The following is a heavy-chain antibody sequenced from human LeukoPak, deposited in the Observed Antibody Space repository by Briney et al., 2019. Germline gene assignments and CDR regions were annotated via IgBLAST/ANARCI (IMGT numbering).Heavy chain of an antibody. CDR2: IYYSGST. Sequence: SETLSLTCTVSGGSISSSSYYWGWIRQPPGKGLEWIGSIYYSGSTYYNPSLKSRVTISVDTSKNQFSLKLSSVPAADTAVYYCARVTYYDFWSGYSSNFDYWGQGTLVTVSS. V-gene: IGHV4-39*01. CDR1: GGSISSSSYY. D-gene: IGHD3-3*01. J-gene: IGHJ4*02. CDR3: ARVTYYDFWSGYSSNFDY.